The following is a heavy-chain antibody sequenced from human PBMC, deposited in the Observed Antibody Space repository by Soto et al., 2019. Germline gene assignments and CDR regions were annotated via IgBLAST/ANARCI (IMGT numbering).Heavy chain of an antibody. CDR1: GASVSTGAYY. D-gene: IGHD4-17*01. CDR2: IYESGYT. Sequence: PSETLSLTCTVSGASVSTGAYYWGWVRQRPGKGLEWVGYIYESGYTYYNTSLKSRLTISLDRSNNQFSLGLTSVTAADTAMYYCASLYGERDYWGQGTLVTVSS. CDR3: ASLYGERDY. J-gene: IGHJ4*02. V-gene: IGHV4-31*03.